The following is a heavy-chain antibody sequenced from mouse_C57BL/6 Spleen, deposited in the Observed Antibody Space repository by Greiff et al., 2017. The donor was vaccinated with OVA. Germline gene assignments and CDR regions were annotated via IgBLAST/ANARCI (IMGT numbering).Heavy chain of an antibody. CDR1: GYTFTSYG. D-gene: IGHD4-1*01. J-gene: IGHJ4*01. Sequence: VQLQQSGAELARPGASVKLSCKASGYTFTSYGISWVKQRTGQGLEWIGEIYPRSGNTYYNEKFKGKATLTADKSSSTAYMELRSLTSEDSAVYFCARDAWDGGAMDYWGQGTSVTVSS. CDR2: IYPRSGNT. CDR3: ARDAWDGGAMDY. V-gene: IGHV1-81*01.